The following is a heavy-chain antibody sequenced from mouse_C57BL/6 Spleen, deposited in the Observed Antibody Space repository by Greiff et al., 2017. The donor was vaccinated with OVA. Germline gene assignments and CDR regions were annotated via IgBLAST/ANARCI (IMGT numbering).Heavy chain of an antibody. CDR2: IYPRSGNT. CDR1: GYTFTSYG. Sequence: VKLVESGAELARPGASVKLSCKASGYTFTSYGISWVKQRTGQGLEWIGEIYPRSGNTYYNEKFKGKATLTADKSSSTAYMELRSLTSEDSAVYFCARDYGSSPYEDWGQGTTLTVSS. V-gene: IGHV1-81*01. CDR3: ARDYGSSPYED. D-gene: IGHD1-1*01. J-gene: IGHJ2*01.